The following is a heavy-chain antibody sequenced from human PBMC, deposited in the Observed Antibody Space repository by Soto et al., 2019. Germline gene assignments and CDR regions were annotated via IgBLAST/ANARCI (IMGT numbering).Heavy chain of an antibody. CDR2: IYHNGNS. D-gene: IGHD2-15*01. Sequence: SETLSLTCAVSGYSITDGYYWGWIRQPPGKGLEWIGNIYHNGNSFYNPSLKSRVTMSADTSKNQFSLRLSFVTAADTAVYYCARYCSGVSCHDHWGQGTLVTVSS. V-gene: IGHV4-38-2*01. CDR1: GYSITDGYY. J-gene: IGHJ5*02. CDR3: ARYCSGVSCHDH.